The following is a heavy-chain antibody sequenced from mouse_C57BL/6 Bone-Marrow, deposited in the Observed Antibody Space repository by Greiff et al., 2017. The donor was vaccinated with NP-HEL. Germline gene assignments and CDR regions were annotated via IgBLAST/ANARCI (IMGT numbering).Heavy chain of an antibody. CDR3: ARWSPTTVVARDAMDY. J-gene: IGHJ4*01. Sequence: VKLMESGAELMKPGASVKLSCKATGYTFTGYWIEWVKQRPGHGLEWIGEILPGSGSTNYNEKFKGKATFTADTSSNTAYMQLSSLTTENSAIYYCARWSPTTVVARDAMDYWGQGTSVTVSS. D-gene: IGHD1-1*01. CDR1: GYTFTGYW. V-gene: IGHV1-9*01. CDR2: ILPGSGST.